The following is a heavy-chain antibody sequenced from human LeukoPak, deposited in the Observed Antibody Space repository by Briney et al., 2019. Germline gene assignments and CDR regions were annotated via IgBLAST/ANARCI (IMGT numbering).Heavy chain of an antibody. Sequence: GGSLRLSCAASGFTVSSSYMYWVRQAPGKGLEWVSFFYRGDSTYYAESVRGRFTISRDNSKNTLYLQMNSLRAEDTAVYYCAKASGAVAGVYDYWGQGTLVTVSS. CDR2: FYRGDST. V-gene: IGHV3-53*01. J-gene: IGHJ4*02. CDR3: AKASGAVAGVYDY. CDR1: GFTVSSSY. D-gene: IGHD6-19*01.